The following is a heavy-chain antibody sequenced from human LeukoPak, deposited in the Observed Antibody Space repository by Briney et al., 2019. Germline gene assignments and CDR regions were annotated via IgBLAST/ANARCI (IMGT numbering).Heavy chain of an antibody. CDR1: GGSISSHY. V-gene: IGHV4-59*11. CDR3: ARGGAYCGGDCYGP. D-gene: IGHD2-21*02. J-gene: IGHJ4*02. Sequence: SETLPLTCTVSGGSISSHYWSWIRQPPGKGLEWIGYIYYSGSTNYNPSHKSRVTISVDTSKNQFSPKLSSVTAADTAVYYCARGGAYCGGDCYGPWGQGTLVTVSS. CDR2: IYYSGST.